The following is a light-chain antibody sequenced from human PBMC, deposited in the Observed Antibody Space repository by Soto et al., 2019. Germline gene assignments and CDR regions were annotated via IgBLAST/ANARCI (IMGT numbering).Light chain of an antibody. Sequence: ENVLTQSPGTLSLSPGERATLSCRASQTLNSNYLAWYQQKPGRAPRLLIYDASSRATGIPDRFSGSGSGTEFTLTISSLQSEDFAVYYCQQYNIWRSISFGQGTRLEIK. V-gene: IGKV3-20*01. J-gene: IGKJ5*01. CDR1: QTLNSNY. CDR2: DAS. CDR3: QQYNIWRSIS.